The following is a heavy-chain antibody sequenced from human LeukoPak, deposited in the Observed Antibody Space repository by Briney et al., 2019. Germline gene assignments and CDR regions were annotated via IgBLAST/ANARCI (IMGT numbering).Heavy chain of an antibody. D-gene: IGHD3-10*01. CDR2: IGTAGDT. CDR1: GFTFGSYD. J-gene: IGHJ3*02. V-gene: IGHV3-13*04. CDR3: ARGHYYAAFDI. Sequence: GGSLRLSCAASGFTFGSYDMHWVRQATGKGLEWVSAIGTAGDTYYPGSVKGRFTISRENAKNSLYLQMNSLRAGDTAVYYCARGHYYAAFDIWSQGTMVTVSS.